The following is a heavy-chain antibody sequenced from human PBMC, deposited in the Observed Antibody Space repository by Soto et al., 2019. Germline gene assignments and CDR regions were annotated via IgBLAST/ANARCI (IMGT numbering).Heavy chain of an antibody. Sequence: PGGSLRLSCAASGFTFDDYAMHWVRQAPGKGLEWVSGISWNSGSIGYADSVKGRFTISRDNAKNSLYLQMNSLRAEDTALYYCAKGGGIYDYAPGSNWFDPWGQGTLVTVSS. CDR3: AKGGGIYDYAPGSNWFDP. J-gene: IGHJ5*02. CDR1: GFTFDDYA. CDR2: ISWNSGSI. V-gene: IGHV3-9*01. D-gene: IGHD3-16*01.